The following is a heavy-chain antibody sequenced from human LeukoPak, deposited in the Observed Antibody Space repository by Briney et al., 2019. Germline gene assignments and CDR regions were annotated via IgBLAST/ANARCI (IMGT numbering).Heavy chain of an antibody. Sequence: GGSLRLSCAASGFTFSSYAMSWVRQAPGKGLEWVSAISGSGGSTYYAGSVKGRFTISRDNSKNTLYLQMNSLRAEDTAVYYCAKESFGDYYDSSGLFDYWGQGTLVTVSS. CDR1: GFTFSSYA. J-gene: IGHJ4*02. CDR3: AKESFGDYYDSSGLFDY. CDR2: ISGSGGST. D-gene: IGHD3-22*01. V-gene: IGHV3-23*01.